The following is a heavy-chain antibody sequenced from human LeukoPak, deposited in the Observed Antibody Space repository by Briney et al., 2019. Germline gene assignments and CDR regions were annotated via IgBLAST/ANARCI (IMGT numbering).Heavy chain of an antibody. CDR3: ARGPRVESYSSGWYANY. D-gene: IGHD6-19*01. CDR1: GGSFSGYY. J-gene: IGHJ4*02. Sequence: PSGTLSLTCAVYGGSFSGYYWSWIRQPPGKGREWMGEINHSGSTNYNPSLKSRVTISVDTSKNQFSLKLSSVTAADTAVYYCARGPRVESYSSGWYANYWGQGTLVTVSS. V-gene: IGHV4-34*01. CDR2: INHSGST.